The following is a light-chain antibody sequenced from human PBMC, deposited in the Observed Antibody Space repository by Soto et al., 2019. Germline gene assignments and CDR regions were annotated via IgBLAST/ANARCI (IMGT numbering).Light chain of an antibody. CDR3: QQYNSYPLT. Sequence: DIQMTQSPSTLSASVGDRVTITCRASQSISSWLAWYQQKPGKAPKVLIYKASNLETGVPSRFSGSGSGTEFTLTISSLQPDDFATYYCQQYNSYPLTFGGGTKVEIK. CDR2: KAS. CDR1: QSISSW. J-gene: IGKJ4*01. V-gene: IGKV1-5*03.